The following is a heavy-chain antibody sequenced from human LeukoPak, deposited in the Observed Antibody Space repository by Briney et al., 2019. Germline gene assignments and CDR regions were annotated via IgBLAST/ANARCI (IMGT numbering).Heavy chain of an antibody. D-gene: IGHD1-26*01. V-gene: IGHV1-69*13. Sequence: GASVKVSCKASGGTFSSYAISWVRQAPGQGLEWMGGIIPIFGTANYAQKFQGRVTITADESTSTAYVELSSLRSEDTAVYYCAREKGSYYSAYFDYWGQGTLVTVSS. CDR3: AREKGSYYSAYFDY. CDR2: IIPIFGTA. J-gene: IGHJ4*02. CDR1: GGTFSSYA.